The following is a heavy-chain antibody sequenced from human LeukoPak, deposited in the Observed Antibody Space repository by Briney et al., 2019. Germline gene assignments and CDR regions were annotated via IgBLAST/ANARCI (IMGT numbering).Heavy chain of an antibody. CDR2: ISGSGGST. J-gene: IGHJ4*02. V-gene: IGHV3-23*01. D-gene: IGHD6-19*01. CDR1: GFTFSSYG. Sequence: GGSLRLSCAASGFTFSSYGMTWVRQAPGKGLEWVSVISGSGGSTNYADSVKGRFTISRDNSKNTLYLEMNSLRAEDTALYYCAKGRGRAVAGSEFDYWGQGTLVTVSS. CDR3: AKGRGRAVAGSEFDY.